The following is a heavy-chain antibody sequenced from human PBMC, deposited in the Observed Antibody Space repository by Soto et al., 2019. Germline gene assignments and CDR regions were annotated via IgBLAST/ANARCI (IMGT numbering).Heavy chain of an antibody. CDR1: GYTFTSND. Sequence: ASVKVSCKASGYTFTSNDINWVRQATRQGLERMGWMNPNSGNTGYAQKFQGRVTMTRNTSISTAYMELSSLRSEDTAVYYCARGRYNWNDGHYYYYYMDVWGKGTTVTVSS. J-gene: IGHJ6*03. V-gene: IGHV1-8*01. CDR3: ARGRYNWNDGHYYYYYMDV. D-gene: IGHD1-1*01. CDR2: MNPNSGNT.